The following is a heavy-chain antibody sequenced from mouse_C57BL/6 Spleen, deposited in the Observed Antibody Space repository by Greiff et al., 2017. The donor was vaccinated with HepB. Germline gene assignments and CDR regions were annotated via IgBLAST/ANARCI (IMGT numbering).Heavy chain of an antibody. CDR3: AKGLYSPFAY. J-gene: IGHJ3*01. CDR2: INPNNGGT. CDR1: GYTFTDYN. D-gene: IGHD2-12*01. Sequence: EVKLQESGPELVKPGASVKMSCKASGYTFTDYNMHWVKQSHGKSLEWIGYINPNNGGTSYNQKFKGKATLTVNKSSSTAYMELRSLTSEDSAVYYCAKGLYSPFAYWGQGTLVTVSA. V-gene: IGHV1-22*01.